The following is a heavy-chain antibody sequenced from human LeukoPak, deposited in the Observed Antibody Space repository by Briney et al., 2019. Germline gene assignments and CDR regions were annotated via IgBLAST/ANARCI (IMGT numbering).Heavy chain of an antibody. CDR2: ISGSGGST. V-gene: IGHV3-23*01. D-gene: IGHD2-21*02. CDR1: GFTFSSYA. J-gene: IGHJ3*02. CDR3: AKVWDCGGDCYFRTRLENAFDI. Sequence: PGGSLRLSCAASGFTFSSYAMSWVRQAPGKGLEWVSAISGSGGSTYYADSVKGRFTISRDNSKNTLYLQMNSLRAEDTAVYYCAKVWDCGGDCYFRTRLENAFDIWGQGTMVTVSS.